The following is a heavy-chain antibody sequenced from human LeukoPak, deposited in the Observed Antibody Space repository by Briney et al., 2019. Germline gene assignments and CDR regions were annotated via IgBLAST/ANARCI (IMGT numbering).Heavy chain of an antibody. Sequence: ASVKVPCKASGYTFTSYYMHWVRQAPGQGLEWMGIINPSGGSTSYAQKFQGRVTMTRDTSTSTVYMELSSLRSEDTAVYYCARGTSGYDANVYYYYYYMDVWGKGTTVTISS. CDR2: INPSGGST. CDR3: ARGTSGYDANVYYYYYYMDV. D-gene: IGHD5-12*01. V-gene: IGHV1-46*01. J-gene: IGHJ6*03. CDR1: GYTFTSYY.